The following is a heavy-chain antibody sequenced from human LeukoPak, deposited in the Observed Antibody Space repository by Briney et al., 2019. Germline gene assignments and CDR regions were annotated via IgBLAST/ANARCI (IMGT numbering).Heavy chain of an antibody. CDR2: ISSSSSYI. V-gene: IGHV3-21*04. D-gene: IGHD5-18*01. CDR1: GFTFSNYD. CDR3: VRGYSYGWFDP. J-gene: IGHJ5*02. Sequence: GGSLRLSCVASGFTFSNYDMNWVRQAPGKGLEWVSFISSSSSYIYYADSVKGRFTISRDNAKNSLYLRMNSLRADDTAVYYCVRGYSYGWFDPWGQGTLVTVSS.